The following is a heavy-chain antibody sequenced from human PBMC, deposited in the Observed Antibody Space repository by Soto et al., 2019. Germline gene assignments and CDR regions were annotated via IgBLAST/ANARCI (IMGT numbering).Heavy chain of an antibody. CDR3: ARDGGGVFDY. Sequence: QVQLVESGGGVVQPGRSLRLSCAASGFTFSSYAMHWVRQAPGKGLEWVAVISYDGSNKYYADSVKGRFTISRDNSKNPLYLQMNSPRAGDTAVSYWARDGGGVFDYWGQGTLVTVSS. CDR1: GFTFSSYA. D-gene: IGHD3-16*01. J-gene: IGHJ4*02. V-gene: IGHV3-30-3*01. CDR2: ISYDGSNK.